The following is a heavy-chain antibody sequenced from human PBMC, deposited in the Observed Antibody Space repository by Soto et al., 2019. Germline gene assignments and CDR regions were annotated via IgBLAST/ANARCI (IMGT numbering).Heavy chain of an antibody. Sequence: ASVKVSCKASGYTFTSYGISWVRQAPGQGLEWMGWISAYNGNTNYAQKLQGRVTMTTDTSTSTAYMELRSLRSDDTAVYYCARAVQQQLVEGFDPWGQGTLVTVSS. CDR2: ISAYNGNT. V-gene: IGHV1-18*01. J-gene: IGHJ5*02. CDR1: GYTFTSYG. CDR3: ARAVQQQLVEGFDP. D-gene: IGHD6-13*01.